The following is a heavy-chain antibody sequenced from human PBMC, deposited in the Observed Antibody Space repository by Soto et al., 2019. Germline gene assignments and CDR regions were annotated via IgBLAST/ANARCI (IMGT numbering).Heavy chain of an antibody. J-gene: IGHJ1*01. D-gene: IGHD1-7*01. CDR1: GAYISDFS. CDR2: ITVNGNT. V-gene: IGHV4-4*07. CDR3: ARESGENWTYEAH. Sequence: QVQQLESGPGLVKPWDTLSLTCTVSGAYISDFSWSWIRQPAGKGLEWIGRITVNGNTQYNPSFWSRVTMSMDSSRNQFSLNLQSAAAADTALYYCARESGENWTYEAHWGQGTLVTLSS.